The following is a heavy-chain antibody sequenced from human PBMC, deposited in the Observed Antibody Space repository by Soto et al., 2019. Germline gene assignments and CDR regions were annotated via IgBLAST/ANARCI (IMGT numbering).Heavy chain of an antibody. V-gene: IGHV4-34*01. CDR3: ARGRIFGVVIIPPYFDY. D-gene: IGHD3-3*01. CDR1: GGSFSGYY. Sequence: SETLSLTCAVYGGSFSGYYWSWIRQPPGKGLEWIGEINHSGSTNYNPSLKSRVTISVDTSKNQFSLKLSSVTAADTAVYYCARGRIFGVVIIPPYFDYWGQGTLVTVSS. CDR2: INHSGST. J-gene: IGHJ4*02.